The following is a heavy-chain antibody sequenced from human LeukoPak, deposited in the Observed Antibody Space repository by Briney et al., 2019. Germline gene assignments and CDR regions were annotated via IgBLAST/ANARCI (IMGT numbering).Heavy chain of an antibody. J-gene: IGHJ5*02. CDR3: ARDQLLWFGELLSRLSWFDP. CDR1: GRSFSGYY. Sequence: PSETLSLTCAVYGRSFSGYYWSWIRQPPGKGLEWIGEINHSGSTNYNPSLKSRVTISVDTSKNQFSLKLSSVTAADTAVYYCARDQLLWFGELLSRLSWFDPWGQGTLVTVSS. D-gene: IGHD3-10*01. CDR2: INHSGST. V-gene: IGHV4-34*01.